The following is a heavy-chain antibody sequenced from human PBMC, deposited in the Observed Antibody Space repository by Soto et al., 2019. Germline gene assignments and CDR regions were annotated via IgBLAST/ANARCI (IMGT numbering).Heavy chain of an antibody. D-gene: IGHD5-12*01. CDR3: ARHRSGYDPVDY. Sequence: SETLSLTCTVSGGSISSYYWSWIRQPPGKGLEWIGYIYYSGSTNYNPSLKSRVTISVDTSKNQFSLKLSSVTAADTAVYYCARHRSGYDPVDYWGQGTLVTVSS. J-gene: IGHJ4*02. V-gene: IGHV4-59*08. CDR2: IYYSGST. CDR1: GGSISSYY.